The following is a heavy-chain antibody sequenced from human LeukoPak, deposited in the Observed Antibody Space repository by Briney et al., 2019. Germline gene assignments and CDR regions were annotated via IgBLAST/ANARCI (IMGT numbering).Heavy chain of an antibody. CDR3: AGFYGP. J-gene: IGHJ5*02. Sequence: GRSLRLSCAASGFTFSSYSMNWVRQAPGKGLEWVSYISSSSSTIYYADSVKGRFTISRDNAKNSLYLQMNSLRAEDTAVYYCAGFYGPWGQGTLVTVSS. D-gene: IGHD2/OR15-2a*01. CDR2: ISSSSSTI. V-gene: IGHV3-48*01. CDR1: GFTFSSYS.